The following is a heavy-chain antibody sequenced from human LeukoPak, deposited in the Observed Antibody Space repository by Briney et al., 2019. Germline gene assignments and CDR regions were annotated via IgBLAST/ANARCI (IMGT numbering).Heavy chain of an antibody. V-gene: IGHV4-4*07. CDR2: IYTSGST. D-gene: IGHD1-26*01. CDR1: GASIGSYY. Sequence: SETLSLTCTVSGASIGSYYWSWIRQPAGKGLEWIGRIYTSGSTTYNPSLKSRVTMSVDTPKNQFSLKLSSVTPADTAVYYCARLNSGSYFVDYWGQGTLVTVSS. J-gene: IGHJ4*02. CDR3: ARLNSGSYFVDY.